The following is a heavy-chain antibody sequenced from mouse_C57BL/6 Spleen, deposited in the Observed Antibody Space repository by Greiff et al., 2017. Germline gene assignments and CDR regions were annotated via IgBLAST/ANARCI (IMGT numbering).Heavy chain of an antibody. CDR1: GYTFTSYW. CDR3: ARSTVYAMDY. Sequence: QVHVKQPGAELVRPGSSVKLSCKASGYTFTSYWMHWVKQRPIQGLEWIGNIDPSDSETHYNQKFKDKATLTVDKSSSTAYMQLSSLTSEDSAVYYCARSTVYAMDYSGQGTSVTVSS. D-gene: IGHD1-1*01. J-gene: IGHJ4*01. V-gene: IGHV1-52*01. CDR2: IDPSDSET.